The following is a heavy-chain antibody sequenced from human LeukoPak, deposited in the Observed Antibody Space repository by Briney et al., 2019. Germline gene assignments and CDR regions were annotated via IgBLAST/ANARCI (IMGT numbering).Heavy chain of an antibody. CDR2: MHHSGST. D-gene: IGHD3-10*01. CDR1: GYSISSDYH. V-gene: IGHV4-38-2*02. Sequence: SETLSLTCAVSGYSISSDYHWGWIRQPPGKGLEWIGAMHHSGSTYYNPSLKSRVTISVDTSKNQASLKLHSVTAADTAVYYCARDRSYYTFDYWGQGTLVIVSA. J-gene: IGHJ4*02. CDR3: ARDRSYYTFDY.